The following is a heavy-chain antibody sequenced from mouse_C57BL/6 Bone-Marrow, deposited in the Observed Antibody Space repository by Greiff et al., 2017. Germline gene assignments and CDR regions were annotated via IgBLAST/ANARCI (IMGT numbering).Heavy chain of an antibody. CDR2: IYPGDGDT. Sequence: QVQLQQSGAELVKPGASVKISCKASGYAFSSYWMNWVKQRPGQGLEWIGQIYPGDGDTNYNGKFKGKATLTADKSSSTAYMQLSSLTSEDSAVYYCAREDYYGSSYLDYWGQGTTLTVSS. V-gene: IGHV1-80*01. CDR1: GYAFSSYW. CDR3: AREDYYGSSYLDY. D-gene: IGHD1-1*01. J-gene: IGHJ2*01.